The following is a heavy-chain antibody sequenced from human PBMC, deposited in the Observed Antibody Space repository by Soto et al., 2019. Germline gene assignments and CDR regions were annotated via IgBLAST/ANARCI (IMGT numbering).Heavy chain of an antibody. CDR2: IYPCKSKT. J-gene: IGHJ5*02. CDR3: ARGFTGSAGRFHP. CDR1: GYNFATYW. V-gene: IGHV5-51*01. D-gene: IGHD2-8*02. Sequence: GEALKISWKGSGYNFATYWIAWVRQMPGRGLEYMGTIYPCKSKTIYSPSFQGLVTISADTSLNTAYLQWGSLRASDTATYYCARGFTGSAGRFHPWGQGTVVTVSS.